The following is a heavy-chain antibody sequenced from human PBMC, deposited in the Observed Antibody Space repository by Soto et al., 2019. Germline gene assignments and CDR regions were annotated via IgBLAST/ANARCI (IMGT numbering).Heavy chain of an antibody. D-gene: IGHD6-19*01. V-gene: IGHV4-4*02. J-gene: IGHJ4*02. Sequence: QVQLQESGPGLVKPSGTLSLTCAVSGGSFSSSNWWSWVRQPPGKGMEWIGEIYHSGSTNFNPSLKSRVTTAVDKSKNQFSLKLSSVTAADTAVYYCAREPRIAVAGAFDYWGQGTLVTVSS. CDR3: AREPRIAVAGAFDY. CDR1: GGSFSSSNW. CDR2: IYHSGST.